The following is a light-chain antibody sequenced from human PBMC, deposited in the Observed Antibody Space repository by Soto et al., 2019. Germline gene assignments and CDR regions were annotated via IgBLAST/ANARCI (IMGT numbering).Light chain of an antibody. CDR2: AAS. CDR3: QQLHSYPLT. V-gene: IGKV1-9*01. CDR1: QAISGS. Sequence: DIPLTQSPSFLSASVGDRVTITCRASQAISGSLAWYQQKAGKAPKLLIYAASTLQSGVPSRFSGSGSGTDFTLTISSLLPEDFAIYYCQQLHSYPLTFGGGTKVEIK. J-gene: IGKJ4*01.